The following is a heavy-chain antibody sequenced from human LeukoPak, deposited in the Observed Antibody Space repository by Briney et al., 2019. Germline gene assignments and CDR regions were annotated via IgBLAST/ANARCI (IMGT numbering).Heavy chain of an antibody. Sequence: PSETLSLTCAVYGGSFSGYYWSWIRQPPGKGLEWIGEINHSGSTNYSPSLKSRVTISVDTSKNQFSLKLSSVTAADTAVYYCARRPRGISSGYYSVTPARAFDIWGQGTMVTVSS. V-gene: IGHV4-34*01. D-gene: IGHD3-22*01. CDR1: GGSFSGYY. J-gene: IGHJ3*02. CDR2: INHSGST. CDR3: ARRPRGISSGYYSVTPARAFDI.